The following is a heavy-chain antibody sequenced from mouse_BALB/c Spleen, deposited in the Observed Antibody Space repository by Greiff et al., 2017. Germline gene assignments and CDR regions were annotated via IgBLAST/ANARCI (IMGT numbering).Heavy chain of an antibody. CDR1: GFTFSSYA. D-gene: IGHD3-1*01. J-gene: IGHJ3*01. V-gene: IGHV5-9-3*01. CDR3: ATALRDWFAY. CDR2: ISSGGSYT. Sequence: EVQLVESGGGLVKPGGSLKLSCAASGFTFSSYAMSWVRQTPEKRLEWVATISSGGSYTYYPDSVKGRFTISRDNAKNTLYLQMSSLRSEDTAMYYCATALRDWFAYWGQGTLVTVSA.